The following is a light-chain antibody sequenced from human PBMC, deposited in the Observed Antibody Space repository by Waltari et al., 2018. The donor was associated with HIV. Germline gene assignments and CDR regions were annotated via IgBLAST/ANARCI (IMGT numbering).Light chain of an antibody. CDR1: QDINSA. CDR2: DVS. Sequence: AIQLTQSPPSLSASVNDRVTITCRASQDINSALAWYLQKPGKAPKLLIYDVSTLESGVPSRFSGSGFGTDYTLTISSLQSEDFATYFCQQFHSYPVTFGQWTRLEIK. J-gene: IGKJ5*01. V-gene: IGKV1-13*02. CDR3: QQFHSYPVT.